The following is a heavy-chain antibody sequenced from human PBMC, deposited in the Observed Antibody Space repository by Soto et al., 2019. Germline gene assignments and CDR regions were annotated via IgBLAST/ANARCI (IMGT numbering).Heavy chain of an antibody. D-gene: IGHD6-19*01. V-gene: IGHV1-2*04. CDR2: INPNSGGT. CDR3: ARAGAVACIFLFDY. CDR1: GYTFTGYY. Sequence: GASVKVSCKASGYTFTGYYMHWVRQAPGQGLEWMGWINPNSGGTNYAQKFQGWVTMTRDTSISTAYMELSRLRSDDTAVYYCARAGAVACIFLFDYWGQGTLVTVSS. J-gene: IGHJ4*02.